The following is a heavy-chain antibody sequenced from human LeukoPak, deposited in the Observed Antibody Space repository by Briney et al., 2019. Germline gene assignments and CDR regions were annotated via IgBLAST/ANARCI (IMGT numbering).Heavy chain of an antibody. J-gene: IGHJ4*02. V-gene: IGHV3-64D*06. Sequence: GGSLRLSCSASGFTFSNYAIHWVRQTPGKGLEYVSAISNNEVVTYYADSVKGRFTISRDNSKNTAYLQMSSLRAEDTAVYYCVNGAVTGLIDYWGQGTLVTVSS. CDR3: VNGAVTGLIDY. CDR2: ISNNEVVT. D-gene: IGHD6-19*01. CDR1: GFTFSNYA.